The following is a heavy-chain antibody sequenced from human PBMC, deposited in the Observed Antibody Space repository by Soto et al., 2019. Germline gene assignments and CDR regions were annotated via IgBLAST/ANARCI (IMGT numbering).Heavy chain of an antibody. CDR1: GYTFTGYY. D-gene: IGHD3-3*01. CDR2: INPNSGGT. Sequence: GASVKVSCKASGYTFTGYYMHWVRQAPGQGLEWMGWINPNSGGTNYAQKFQGWVTMTRDTSISTAYMELSRLRSDDTAVYYCARDRGWGYDFWSGYNLGYGSGRPPGNGMDVWGQGTTVTVSS. CDR3: ARDRGWGYDFWSGYNLGYGSGRPPGNGMDV. J-gene: IGHJ6*02. V-gene: IGHV1-2*04.